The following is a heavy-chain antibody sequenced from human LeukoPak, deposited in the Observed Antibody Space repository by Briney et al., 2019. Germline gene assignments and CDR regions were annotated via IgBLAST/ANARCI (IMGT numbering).Heavy chain of an antibody. CDR1: GFTFSTYS. V-gene: IGHV3-48*01. CDR2: ISSSSSSI. CDR3: ARDFSVGADGYNRDALDI. Sequence: GGSLRLSCAASGFTFSTYSMDWVRQAPGKGLEWVSYISSSSSSIYYADSVKGRFTISRDNAKNSLYLQMSSLRAEDTAVYYCARDFSVGADGYNRDALDIWGQGTVATVSS. J-gene: IGHJ3*02. D-gene: IGHD5-24*01.